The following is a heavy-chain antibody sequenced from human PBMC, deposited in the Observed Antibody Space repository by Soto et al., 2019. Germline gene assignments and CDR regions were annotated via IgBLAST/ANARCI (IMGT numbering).Heavy chain of an antibody. CDR3: AVSYYDYIWGRFTFDY. CDR2: IYYSGST. D-gene: IGHD3-16*01. J-gene: IGHJ4*02. CDR1: GGSISSSSYY. V-gene: IGHV4-39*01. Sequence: SETLSLTCTVSGGSISSSSYYWGWIRQPPGKGLEWIGSIYYSGSTYYNPSLKSRVTISVDTSKNQFSLKLSSVTAADTAVYYCAVSYYDYIWGRFTFDYWGQGTLVTVSS.